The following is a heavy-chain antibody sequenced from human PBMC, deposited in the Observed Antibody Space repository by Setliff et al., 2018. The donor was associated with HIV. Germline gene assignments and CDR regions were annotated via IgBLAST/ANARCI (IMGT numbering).Heavy chain of an antibody. V-gene: IGHV3-23*01. CDR3: AKKTAAYTSGSWLHY. Sequence: GGSLRLSCVASGFTFSTYGMRWVRQAPGKGLEWVSAISGSGGSTYYADSVKGRFVISREKSKSTLYLQMNSLRAEDTAVYYCAKKTAAYTSGSWLHYWGQGTLVTVSS. CDR1: GFTFSTYG. D-gene: IGHD3-10*01. CDR2: ISGSGGST. J-gene: IGHJ4*02.